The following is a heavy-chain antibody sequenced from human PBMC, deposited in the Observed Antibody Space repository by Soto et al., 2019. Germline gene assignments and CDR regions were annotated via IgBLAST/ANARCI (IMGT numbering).Heavy chain of an antibody. Sequence: TLSLTCAVYGGSFSGYYWSWIRQPPGKGLEWIGEINHSGSTNYNPSLKSQVTISVDTSKNQFSLKLNSVTAADTAVYYCARGGRIAVAGTILYWGQGTLVTVSS. D-gene: IGHD6-19*01. V-gene: IGHV4-34*01. CDR3: ARGGRIAVAGTILY. CDR1: GGSFSGYY. CDR2: INHSGST. J-gene: IGHJ4*02.